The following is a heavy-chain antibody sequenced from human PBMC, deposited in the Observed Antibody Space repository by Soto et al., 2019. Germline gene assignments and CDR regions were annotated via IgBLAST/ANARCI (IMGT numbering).Heavy chain of an antibody. V-gene: IGHV1-69*13. CDR2: IIPIFGTA. D-gene: IGHD3-22*01. Sequence: SVKVSCKASGGTFSSYAISWVRQAPGQGLEWMGGIIPIFGTANYAQKFQGRVTITADESTSTAYMELSSLRSEGTAVYYCARDLGYYDSSGYSIDYWGQGTLVTVSS. J-gene: IGHJ4*02. CDR1: GGTFSSYA. CDR3: ARDLGYYDSSGYSIDY.